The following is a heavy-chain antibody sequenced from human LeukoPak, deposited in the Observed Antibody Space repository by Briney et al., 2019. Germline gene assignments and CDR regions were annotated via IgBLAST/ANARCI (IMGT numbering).Heavy chain of an antibody. CDR2: INQDETEK. CDR3: AKSGGFFDT. Sequence: GGSLRLSCAVSGFTFTNYWMTWVRQAPGKGLEWVANINQDETEKFYVDSVVGRFTISRDNGKNFLYPQMNSLRAEDTAVYYCAKSGGFFDTWGQGTLVTVSS. D-gene: IGHD1-26*01. CDR1: GFTFTNYW. J-gene: IGHJ5*02. V-gene: IGHV3-7*01.